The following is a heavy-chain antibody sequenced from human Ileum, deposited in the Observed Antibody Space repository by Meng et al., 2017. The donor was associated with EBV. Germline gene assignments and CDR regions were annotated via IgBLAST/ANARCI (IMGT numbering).Heavy chain of an antibody. CDR3: ARGQNYYGSGSLIDY. Sequence: QVQLVQSGAEVKGPGASVKGSWKASGYTFTSYGISWVRQAPGQVLEWMGWFSVYNGNTIYAQKLQDRVTMTTDTSTSTAYMELRSLRSDDTAVYYCARGQNYYGSGSLIDYWGQGTLVTVSS. CDR2: FSVYNGNT. V-gene: IGHV1-18*01. D-gene: IGHD3-10*01. CDR1: GYTFTSYG. J-gene: IGHJ4*02.